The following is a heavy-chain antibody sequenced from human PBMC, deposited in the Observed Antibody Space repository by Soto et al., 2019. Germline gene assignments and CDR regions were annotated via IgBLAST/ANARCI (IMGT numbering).Heavy chain of an antibody. CDR2: FDPEDGET. CDR3: AAGGTRWLLSPVDY. Sequence: QVQLVQSGAEVKKPGASVKVSCKVSGHTLTELSMHWVRLAPGKGLEWMGGFDPEDGETISAQKFQGRVTMTEDTSTDSTYLELSSLRSEDTAVYYCAAGGTRWLLSPVDYWGEGTLVTISS. D-gene: IGHD1-1*01. CDR1: GHTLTELS. V-gene: IGHV1-24*01. J-gene: IGHJ4*02.